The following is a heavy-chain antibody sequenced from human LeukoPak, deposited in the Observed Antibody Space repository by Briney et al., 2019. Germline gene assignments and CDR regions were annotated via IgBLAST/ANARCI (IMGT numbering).Heavy chain of an antibody. Sequence: KASETLSLTCTVSGGSITNNYWSWIRQPPGKGLEWIGYISYSGSTNYNPSLKSRVTISVDTSKNQFSLKLSSVTAADTAVYYCARRSERTGDNFDYWGQGTLVTVSS. CDR2: ISYSGST. J-gene: IGHJ4*02. V-gene: IGHV4-59*01. D-gene: IGHD3/OR15-3a*01. CDR3: ARRSERTGDNFDY. CDR1: GGSITNNY.